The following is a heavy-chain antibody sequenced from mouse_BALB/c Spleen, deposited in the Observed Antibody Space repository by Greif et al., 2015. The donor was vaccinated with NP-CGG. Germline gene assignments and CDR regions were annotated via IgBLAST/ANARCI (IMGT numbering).Heavy chain of an antibody. CDR3: ARVLSIYAMDY. J-gene: IGHJ4*01. CDR2: IRNKANGYTT. D-gene: IGHD1-1*02. V-gene: IGHV7-3*02. Sequence: EVKLMESGGGLVQPGGSLRLSCATSGFTFTDYYMSWVRQPPGKALEWLGFIRNKANGYTTEYSASVKGRFTISRDNSQSILYLQMNTLRAEDSATYYCARVLSIYAMDYWGQGTSLTVSS. CDR1: GFTFTDYY.